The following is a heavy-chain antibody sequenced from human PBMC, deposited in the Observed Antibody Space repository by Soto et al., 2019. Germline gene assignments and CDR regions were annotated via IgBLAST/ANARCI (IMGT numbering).Heavy chain of an antibody. J-gene: IGHJ4*02. Sequence: EVHLVESGGGLVQPGGSLRLSCAASRFTFSNYWMSWVRQAPGKGLEWVASIKNDGSEKYYVDSVRGRFTISRDNASNSLYLQMNSLRAEDTAVYYCARLADYWGQGTLVTVSS. V-gene: IGHV3-7*01. CDR2: IKNDGSEK. CDR3: ARLADY. CDR1: RFTFSNYW.